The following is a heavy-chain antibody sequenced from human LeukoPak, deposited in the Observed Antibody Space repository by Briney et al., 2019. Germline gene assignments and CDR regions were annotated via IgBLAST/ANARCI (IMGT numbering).Heavy chain of an antibody. CDR3: ARQVTTAVGWFDP. CDR1: GGSMMSYY. D-gene: IGHD2-21*02. Sequence: SETLSLTCTVSGGSMMSYYWTWVRQSPGKGLEWIGFIFYSGNTIFNPSLKSRVTMSIDMSKSQFSLRLTSVTAADTAVYYCARQVTTAVGWFDPWGQGILVSVSS. V-gene: IGHV4-59*08. CDR2: IFYSGNT. J-gene: IGHJ5*02.